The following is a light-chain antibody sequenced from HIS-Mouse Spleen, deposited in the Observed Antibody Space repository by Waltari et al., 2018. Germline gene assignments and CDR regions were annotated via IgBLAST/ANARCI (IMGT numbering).Light chain of an antibody. Sequence: SYELTQPPSVSVSPGQTASITCSGDKLGDKYACWYQQKPGQSPVLVIYQDSKRPSWIPGRFAGSNSGNTATLTISGTQAMDEADYYCQAWDSSTAVVFGGGTKLTVL. CDR3: QAWDSSTAVV. CDR2: QDS. CDR1: KLGDKY. V-gene: IGLV3-1*01. J-gene: IGLJ2*01.